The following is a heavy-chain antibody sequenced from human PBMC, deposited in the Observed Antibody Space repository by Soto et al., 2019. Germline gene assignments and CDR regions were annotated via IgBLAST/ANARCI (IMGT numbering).Heavy chain of an antibody. J-gene: IGHJ4*02. CDR2: IYPGDSNS. Sequence: PGESLKISCKGSGYSFTSYWIGWVCQMPGKGLEWMGIIYPGDSNSIYSPSFQGQVTMSADRSISTAYLQWSSLKASDTAIYYCARLNTWAFDYWGQGTLVTVSS. D-gene: IGHD7-27*01. CDR1: GYSFTSYW. CDR3: ARLNTWAFDY. V-gene: IGHV5-51*01.